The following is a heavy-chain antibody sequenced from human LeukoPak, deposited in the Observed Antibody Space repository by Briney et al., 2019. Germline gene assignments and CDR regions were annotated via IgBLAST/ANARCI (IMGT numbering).Heavy chain of an antibody. D-gene: IGHD1-26*01. J-gene: IGHJ4*02. CDR3: ARAKDHLLLVGAPKGTTPFDY. CDR1: GGSISSYY. V-gene: IGHV4-59*12. Sequence: SETLSLTCTVSGGSISSYYWSWIRQPPGKGLEWIGYIYYSGSTIYNPSLKSRVTISVDTSKNQFSLKLSSVTAADTAVYYCARAKDHLLLVGAPKGTTPFDYWGQGTLVTVSS. CDR2: IYYSGST.